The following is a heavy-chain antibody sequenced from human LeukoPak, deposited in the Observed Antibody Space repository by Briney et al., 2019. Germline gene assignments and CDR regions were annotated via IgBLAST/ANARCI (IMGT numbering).Heavy chain of an antibody. CDR2: INSNSGGT. D-gene: IGHD3-22*01. J-gene: IGHJ4*02. CDR3: ASNYYDSSGYYYGVGY. CDR1: GYTFTGYY. Sequence: GASVKVSCKASGYTFTGYYMHWVRQAPGQGLEWMGWINSNSGGTNYAQKFQGRVTMTRDTSISTAYMELSRLRSDDTAVYYCASNYYDSSGYYYGVGYWGQGTLVTVSS. V-gene: IGHV1-2*02.